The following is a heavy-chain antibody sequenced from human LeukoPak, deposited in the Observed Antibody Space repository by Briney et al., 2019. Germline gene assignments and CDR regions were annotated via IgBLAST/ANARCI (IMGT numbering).Heavy chain of an antibody. D-gene: IGHD4-17*01. V-gene: IGHV3-7*01. Sequence: GGSLRLSCAASGFTFSSYWMSWVRQVPGRGLEWVAHIKQDGNEKHYVDSVEGRFTLSRDDSKNSLYLQMNSLRVDDSAVYYCARGPNYGDRVDYFDYWGQGTLVTVSS. CDR2: IKQDGNEK. CDR1: GFTFSSYW. J-gene: IGHJ4*02. CDR3: ARGPNYGDRVDYFDY.